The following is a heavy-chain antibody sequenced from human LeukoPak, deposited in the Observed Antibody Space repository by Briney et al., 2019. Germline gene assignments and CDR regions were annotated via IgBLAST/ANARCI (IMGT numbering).Heavy chain of an antibody. V-gene: IGHV4-4*07. J-gene: IGHJ5*02. Sequence: SETLSLTCTVSGGSISSYYWSWIRQPAGKGLEWIGRIYTSGSTNYNPSLKSRVTMSVDTSKNQFSLKLSSVTAADTAVYYCVSEGLWFGELSWFDPWGQGTLVTVSS. CDR1: GGSISSYY. D-gene: IGHD3-10*01. CDR3: VSEGLWFGELSWFDP. CDR2: IYTSGST.